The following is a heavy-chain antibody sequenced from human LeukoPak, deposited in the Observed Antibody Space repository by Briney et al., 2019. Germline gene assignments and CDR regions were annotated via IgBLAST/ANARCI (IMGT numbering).Heavy chain of an antibody. CDR2: MNPNSGNT. Sequence: ASVKVSCKASGYTFTSYDINWARQATGQGLDWMGWMNPNSGNTGYAQKFQGRVTITRNTSISTAYMELSSLRSEYTAVYYCARGLYDFWSGYYTRAGFDPWGQGTLVTVSS. CDR1: GYTFTSYD. J-gene: IGHJ5*02. V-gene: IGHV1-8*03. D-gene: IGHD3-3*01. CDR3: ARGLYDFWSGYYTRAGFDP.